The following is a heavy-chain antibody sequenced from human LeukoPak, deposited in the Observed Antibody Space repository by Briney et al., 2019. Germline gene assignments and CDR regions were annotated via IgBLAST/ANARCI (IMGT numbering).Heavy chain of an antibody. V-gene: IGHV6-1*01. Sequence: SQTLSLTCVISGDSVPSNSATWNWIRQSPSRGLEWLGRTYYRSKWYNDYEVSVKSRTTINPDTSKNQFSLQLSSVTPEDTALYYCARVSWSRTNWFDPWGQGTLVTVSS. J-gene: IGHJ5*02. CDR1: GDSVPSNSAT. CDR3: ARVSWSRTNWFDP. CDR2: TYYRSKWYN. D-gene: IGHD6-13*01.